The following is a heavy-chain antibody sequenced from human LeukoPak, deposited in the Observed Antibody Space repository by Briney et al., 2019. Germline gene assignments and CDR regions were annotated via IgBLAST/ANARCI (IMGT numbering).Heavy chain of an antibody. Sequence: PSETLSLTCTVSGGSISSSSYYWGWIRQPPGKGLEWIGSIYYSGSTYYNPSLKSRVTISVDTSKNQFSLKLSSVTAADTAVYYCARVEGGYNYYWGQGTLVTVSS. CDR2: IYYSGST. CDR1: GGSISSSSYY. D-gene: IGHD5-24*01. V-gene: IGHV4-39*07. J-gene: IGHJ4*02. CDR3: ARVEGGYNYY.